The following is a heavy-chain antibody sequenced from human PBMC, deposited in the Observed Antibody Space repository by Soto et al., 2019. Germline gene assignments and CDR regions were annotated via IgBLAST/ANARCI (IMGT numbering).Heavy chain of an antibody. CDR3: ASYTMVRGVSD. CDR2: IFYSGST. J-gene: IGHJ4*02. D-gene: IGHD3-10*01. Sequence: SETLSLTCTVSGGSISSGDYYWSWIRQPPGKGLEWIGYIFYSGSTYYNPSLKSRVTISVDTSKNQFSLKLSSVTAADTAVYYYASYTMVRGVSDWGQGTLVTVSS. V-gene: IGHV4-30-4*02. CDR1: GGSISSGDYY.